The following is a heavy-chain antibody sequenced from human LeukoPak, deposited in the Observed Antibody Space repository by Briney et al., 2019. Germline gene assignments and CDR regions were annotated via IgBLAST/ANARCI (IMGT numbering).Heavy chain of an antibody. CDR3: ARQSSLSHAFDV. D-gene: IGHD2-2*01. CDR2: IFPDDSDT. J-gene: IGHJ3*01. CDR1: GFSFSSYW. V-gene: IGHV5-51*01. Sequence: GESLQISCAGSGFSFSSYWIVWVRQMPGKGLEWMGIIFPDDSDTRYSPSFQGQVTISADKSISTAYLQWRSLKASDTALYYCARQSSLSHAFDVWGQGTMVSLSS.